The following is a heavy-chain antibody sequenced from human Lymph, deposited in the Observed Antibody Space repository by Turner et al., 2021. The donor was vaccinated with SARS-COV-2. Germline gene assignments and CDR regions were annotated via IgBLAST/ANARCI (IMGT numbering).Heavy chain of an antibody. CDR1: GGTFSSYA. D-gene: IGHD2-2*01. J-gene: IGHJ5*02. V-gene: IGHV1-69*10. CDR2: IIPILAIA. CDR3: ARDSPYCSSTSCYDP. Sequence: QVQLVQSGAEGKKPGSSVTVSCKASGGTFSSYAITWVRQAPGQGLALMGGIIPILAIANYAQKFQGRVTITADKSTSTSYRELSSLRSEDTAVYYCARDSPYCSSTSCYDPWGQGTLVTVSS.